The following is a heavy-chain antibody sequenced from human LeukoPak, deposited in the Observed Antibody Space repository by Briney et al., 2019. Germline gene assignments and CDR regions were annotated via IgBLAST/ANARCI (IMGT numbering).Heavy chain of an antibody. CDR3: ARGKIWCGELDY. CDR2: INHSGST. D-gene: IGHD3-10*01. Sequence: SETLSLTCAVYGGSFSGYYWSWIRQPPGKGLEWIGEINHSGSTNYNPSLKSRVTISVDTSKNQFSLKLSSVTAADTAVYYCARGKIWCGELDYGGRETLAPFPS. V-gene: IGHV4-34*01. CDR1: GGSFSGYY. J-gene: IGHJ4*02.